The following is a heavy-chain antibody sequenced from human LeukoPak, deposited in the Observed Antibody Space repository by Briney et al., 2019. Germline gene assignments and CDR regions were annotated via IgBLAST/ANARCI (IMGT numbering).Heavy chain of an antibody. D-gene: IGHD6-19*01. Sequence: GGSLRLSCAASGLTFSSYAMHWVRQAPGKGLEWVAVISSDGSNRNYADSVKGRFTVSRDNSKNTLYLQMNSLRAEDTAVYYCAKGPVGWGNLHMDFWGQGTLVTVSS. CDR1: GLTFSSYA. J-gene: IGHJ4*02. CDR2: ISSDGSNR. V-gene: IGHV3-30*18. CDR3: AKGPVGWGNLHMDF.